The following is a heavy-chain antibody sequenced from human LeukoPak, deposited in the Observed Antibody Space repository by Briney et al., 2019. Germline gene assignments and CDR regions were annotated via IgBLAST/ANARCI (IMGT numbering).Heavy chain of an antibody. V-gene: IGHV3-23*01. CDR3: AKEGYYDILSGSQAEGFMDV. CDR2: LSGSCDNT. D-gene: IGHD3-9*01. J-gene: IGHJ6*03. Sequence: GGSLRLSCAASGFTFSSYAMSWVRQTPEKGLEWVSTLSGSCDNTYYADSVKGRFTISRDNSKNTLFLQMNSLRAEDTAVYYCAKEGYYDILSGSQAEGFMDVWGEGTAVTVSS. CDR1: GFTFSSYA.